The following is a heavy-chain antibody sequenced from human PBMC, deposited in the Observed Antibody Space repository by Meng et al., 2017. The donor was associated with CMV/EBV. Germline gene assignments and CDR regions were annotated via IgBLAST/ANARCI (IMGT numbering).Heavy chain of an antibody. CDR3: ARDLPYYDFWSGYNWFDP. J-gene: IGHJ5*02. V-gene: IGHV3-21*01. D-gene: IGHD3-3*01. Sequence: FTYSSYSMNWVRQAPGKGLEWVSSISSSSSYIYYADSVKCRFTISRDNAKNSLYLQMNSLRAEDTAVYYCARDLPYYDFWSGYNWFDPWGQGTLVTVSS. CDR1: FTYSSYS. CDR2: ISSSSSYI.